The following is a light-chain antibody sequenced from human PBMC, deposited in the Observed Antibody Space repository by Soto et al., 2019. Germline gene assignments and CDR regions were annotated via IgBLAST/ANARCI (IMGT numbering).Light chain of an antibody. CDR1: NSDIGGYDY. V-gene: IGLV2-14*03. CDR3: SSFTPTTPLGVI. Sequence: QSALTQPASVSGSPGQSITISCTGTNSDIGGYDYVSWYQKHPDKDPKLLIYDVNNRPSGVSNRVSASKSATTASLTISGLQAEDEADYYCSSFTPTTPLGVIFGGGTKLTVL. J-gene: IGLJ2*01. CDR2: DVN.